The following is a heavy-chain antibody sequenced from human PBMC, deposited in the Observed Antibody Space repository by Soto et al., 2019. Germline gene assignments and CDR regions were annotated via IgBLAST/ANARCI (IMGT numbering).Heavy chain of an antibody. CDR3: ARGNSDSSSSGDWFDS. CDR2: VYYSGST. CDR1: GGSISSYY. D-gene: IGHD3-10*01. Sequence: SETLSLTCTVSGGSISSYYWSWIRQPPGKGLEWVGYVYYSGSTNYTPALNGRVTISLDTSKSQFSLKLRFVTAADTAVYYCARGNSDSSSSGDWFDSWGQGTLVTVSS. V-gene: IGHV4-59*01. J-gene: IGHJ5*01.